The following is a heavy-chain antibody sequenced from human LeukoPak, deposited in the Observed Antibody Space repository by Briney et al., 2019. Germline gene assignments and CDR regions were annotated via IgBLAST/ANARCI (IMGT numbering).Heavy chain of an antibody. CDR1: GFTFSSYN. V-gene: IGHV3-48*02. J-gene: IGHJ5*01. CDR3: ARDLDS. Sequence: GGSLRLSCAASGFTFSSYNMNWVRQAPGKGLEWVSYITSSSHATYYADSVKGRFTISRDNAKNSLYLQMNSLREEDTAVYYCARDLDSWGQGTLVTASS. CDR2: ITSSSHAT.